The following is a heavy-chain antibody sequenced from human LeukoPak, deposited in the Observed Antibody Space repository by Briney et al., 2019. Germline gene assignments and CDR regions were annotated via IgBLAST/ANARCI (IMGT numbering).Heavy chain of an antibody. CDR1: GGSISSGGYS. CDR2: IYHSGST. CDR3: AREVSTRNGMDV. D-gene: IGHD5/OR15-5a*01. V-gene: IGHV4-30-2*01. Sequence: SETLSLTCAVSGGSISSGGYSWSWIRQPPGKGLEWIGYIYHSGSTYYNPSLKSRVTISVDRSKNQFSLKLSSVTAADTAVYYCAREVSTRNGMDVWGQGTTVTVSS. J-gene: IGHJ6*02.